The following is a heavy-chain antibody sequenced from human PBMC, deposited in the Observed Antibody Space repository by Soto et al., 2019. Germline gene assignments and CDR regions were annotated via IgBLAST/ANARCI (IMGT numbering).Heavy chain of an antibody. CDR2: IYYSGST. D-gene: IGHD3-3*01. CDR3: ARVNPPYYDFWSGPAYFDY. Sequence: SETLSLTCTVSGVSISSYCWSWIRQPPGKGLEWIGYIYYSGSTNYNPSLKSRVTISVDTSKNQFSLKLSSVTAADTAVYYCARVNPPYYDFWSGPAYFDYWGQGTLVTVSS. V-gene: IGHV4-59*01. J-gene: IGHJ4*02. CDR1: GVSISSYC.